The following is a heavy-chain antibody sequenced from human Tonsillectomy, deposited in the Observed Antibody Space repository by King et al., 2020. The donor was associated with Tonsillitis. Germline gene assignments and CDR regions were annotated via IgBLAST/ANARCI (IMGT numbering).Heavy chain of an antibody. CDR2: IYPVDSDT. Sequence: VQLVESGAEVKKPGESLKISCKGSGYSFTSYWIGWVRQMPGKGLEWMGIIYPVDSDTRYSPSFQGQVTISADKSISTAYLQWSSLKASDTAMYYCARAIALAGTREYFDYWGQGTLVTVSS. V-gene: IGHV5-51*01. CDR3: ARAIALAGTREYFDY. CDR1: GYSFTSYW. D-gene: IGHD6-19*01. J-gene: IGHJ4*02.